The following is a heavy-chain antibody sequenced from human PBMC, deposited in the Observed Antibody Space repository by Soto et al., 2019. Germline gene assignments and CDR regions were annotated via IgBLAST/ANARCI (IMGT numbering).Heavy chain of an antibody. D-gene: IGHD6-19*01. CDR3: ARNPSGQWVVPLYCDL. CDR1: GFSISNYE. V-gene: IGHV3-48*03. Sequence: PGGSLRLSCVASGFSISNYEMNWVRQAPGKGLEWVSYISGSGSTVYYADSVKGRFTISRDNAKNSVYLQINTLRVEDTATYYCARNPSGQWVVPLYCDLWGQGTLVTVSS. CDR2: ISGSGSTV. J-gene: IGHJ4*02.